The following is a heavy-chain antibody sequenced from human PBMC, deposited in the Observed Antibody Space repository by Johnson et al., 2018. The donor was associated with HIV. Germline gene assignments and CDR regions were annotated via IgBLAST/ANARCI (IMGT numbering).Heavy chain of an antibody. V-gene: IGHV3-11*04. J-gene: IGHJ3*02. D-gene: IGHD3-22*01. CDR3: ARENSSGYPRRDAFDI. CDR2: ISSSGSTI. CDR1: GFTFSDYY. Sequence: QVQLVESGGGLVKPGGSLRLSCAASGFTFSDYYMSWIRQAPGKGLEWVSYISSSGSTIYYADSVKGRFTISRDNSKNTLYLQMNSLRAEDTAVYYCARENSSGYPRRDAFDIWGQGTLVTVS.